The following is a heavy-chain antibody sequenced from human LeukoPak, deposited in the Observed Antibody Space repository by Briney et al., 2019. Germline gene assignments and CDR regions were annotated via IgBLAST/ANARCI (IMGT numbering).Heavy chain of an antibody. CDR3: ARGRTYYDFWSGSPNFDY. V-gene: IGHV1-2*04. Sequence: ASVKVSCKASGYTFTGYYMHWVRQAPGQGLEWMGWINPNSGGTNYAQKFQGWVTMTRDTSISTAYMELSRLRSDDTAVYYCARGRTYYDFWSGSPNFDYWGQEPWSPSPQ. D-gene: IGHD3-3*01. CDR2: INPNSGGT. J-gene: IGHJ4*01. CDR1: GYTFTGYY.